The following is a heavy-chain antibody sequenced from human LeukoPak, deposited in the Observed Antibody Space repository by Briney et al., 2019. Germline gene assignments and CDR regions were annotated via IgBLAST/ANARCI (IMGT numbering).Heavy chain of an antibody. D-gene: IGHD5-18*01. CDR1: GDSISSSNYY. J-gene: IGHJ6*02. V-gene: IGHV3-48*02. CDR2: ISSSSSTI. CDR3: ARDACGYSPCYYYGMDV. Sequence: ETLSLTCTVSGDSISSSNYYWGWIRQPPGKGLEWVSYISSSSSTIYYADSVKGRFTISRDNAKNSLYLQMNSLRDEDTAVYYCARDACGYSPCYYYGMDVWGQGTTVTVSS.